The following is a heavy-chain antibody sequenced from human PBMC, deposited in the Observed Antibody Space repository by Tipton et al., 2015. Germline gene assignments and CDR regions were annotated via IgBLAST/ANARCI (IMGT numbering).Heavy chain of an antibody. CDR3: AEESNAN. D-gene: IGHD3-10*01. V-gene: IGHV4-39*01. Sequence: TLSLTCTVSGVSISNSTYFWGWIRQPPGKGLEWIGSISYTGHTYYNPSLKSRVAISVDTSKNQFSLKLTSVTAADTAVYYCAEESNANWGQGTLVTVSS. CDR1: GVSISNSTYF. J-gene: IGHJ4*02. CDR2: ISYTGHT.